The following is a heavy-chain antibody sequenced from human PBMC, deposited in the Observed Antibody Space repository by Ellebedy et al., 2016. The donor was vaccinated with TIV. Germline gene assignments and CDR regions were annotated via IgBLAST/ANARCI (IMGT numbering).Heavy chain of an antibody. V-gene: IGHV1-3*01. CDR2: INAGNGNT. CDR1: GYTFTSYA. CDR3: ARGRGYSYGWAYYYGMDV. D-gene: IGHD5-18*01. J-gene: IGHJ6*02. Sequence: ASVKVSCXASGYTFTSYAMHWVRQAPGQRLEWMGWINAGNGNTKYSQKFQGRVTITRDTSASTAYMELSSLRSEDTAVYYCARGRGYSYGWAYYYGMDVWGQGTTVTVSS.